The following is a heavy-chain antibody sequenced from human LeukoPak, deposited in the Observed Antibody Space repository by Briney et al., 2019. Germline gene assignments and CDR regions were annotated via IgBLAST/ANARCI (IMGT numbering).Heavy chain of an antibody. V-gene: IGHV1-2*02. CDR3: ARHTTIFGVAIIDI. J-gene: IGHJ3*02. CDR2: MHPNSGGT. D-gene: IGHD3-3*01. Sequence: ASVKVSCKASGYTFTDYYMHWLRQAPGEGLEWMGWMHPNSGGTNYAQKFQGRVTMTRDTSISTAYMDLSSLRSDDTAVYYCARHTTIFGVAIIDIWGQGTMITVSS. CDR1: GYTFTDYY.